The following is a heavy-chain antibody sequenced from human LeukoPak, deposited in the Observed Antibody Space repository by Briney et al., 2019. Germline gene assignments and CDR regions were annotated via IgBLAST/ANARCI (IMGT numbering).Heavy chain of an antibody. CDR1: GGSISSYY. CDR3: ARLRRDGYKLGAFDY. J-gene: IGHJ4*02. CDR2: TYYSGST. V-gene: IGHV4-59*08. Sequence: SETLSLTCTVSGGSISSYYWSWIRQPPGKGLEWIGYTYYSGSTNYNPSLKSRVTISVDTSKNQFSLKLSSVTAADTAVYYCARLRRDGYKLGAFDYWGQGTLVTVSS. D-gene: IGHD5-24*01.